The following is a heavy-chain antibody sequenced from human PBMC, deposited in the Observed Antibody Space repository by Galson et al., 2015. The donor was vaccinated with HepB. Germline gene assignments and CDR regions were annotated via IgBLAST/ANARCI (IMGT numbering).Heavy chain of an antibody. V-gene: IGHV6-1*01. CDR2: TYYRSKWYN. Sequence: CAISGDSVSTNIVAWNWIRQSPSRGLEWLGRTYYRSKWYNDYAVSVQIRITINPDTSRNQFSLQLNTVTPEDTGVYYCTRVRHLARGMDVWGQGTTVTVSS. D-gene: IGHD5-12*01. J-gene: IGHJ6*02. CDR3: TRVRHLARGMDV. CDR1: GDSVSTNIVA.